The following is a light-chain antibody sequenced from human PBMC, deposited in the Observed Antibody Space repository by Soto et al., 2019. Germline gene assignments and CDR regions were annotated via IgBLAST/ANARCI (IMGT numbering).Light chain of an antibody. CDR3: QHFDT. Sequence: DIHMTQSPSSLSASVGYIVTITCQASQHINNYLHWYQQKPGKAPKLLIYDASNLETGVPSRFSGSGSGTDFTFTISSLQHEDIATYYCQHFDTFGQGTRLEIK. CDR1: QHINNY. V-gene: IGKV1-33*01. CDR2: DAS. J-gene: IGKJ5*01.